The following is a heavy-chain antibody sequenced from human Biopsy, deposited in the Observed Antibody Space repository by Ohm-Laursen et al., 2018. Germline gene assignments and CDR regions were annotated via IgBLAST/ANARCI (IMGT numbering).Heavy chain of an antibody. CDR1: GGSISNNNYY. D-gene: IGHD3-22*01. Sequence: SDTLSLTCIVSGGSISNNNYYWGWIRQPPGKGLEWIGSMFYRGSTHYKPSLKSRVNISVDTSKNQFSLKLNSVTAADTAVYYCARGDYFDSNGYFWFDPWGQGTLVTVSS. J-gene: IGHJ5*02. CDR3: ARGDYFDSNGYFWFDP. CDR2: MFYRGST. V-gene: IGHV4-39*07.